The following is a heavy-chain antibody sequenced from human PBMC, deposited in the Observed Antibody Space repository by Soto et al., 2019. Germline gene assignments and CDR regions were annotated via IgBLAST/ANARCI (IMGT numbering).Heavy chain of an antibody. Sequence: QLQLQESGPGLVKPSETLSLTCTVSGGSISSSSYYWGWIRQPPGKGLEWIGSIYYSGSTYYNPSLKSRVTISVDTSKNQFSLKLSSVTAADTAVYYCARKYSSGSPVTDWGQGTLVTVSS. D-gene: IGHD6-19*01. J-gene: IGHJ4*02. CDR1: GGSISSSSYY. CDR3: ARKYSSGSPVTD. V-gene: IGHV4-39*01. CDR2: IYYSGST.